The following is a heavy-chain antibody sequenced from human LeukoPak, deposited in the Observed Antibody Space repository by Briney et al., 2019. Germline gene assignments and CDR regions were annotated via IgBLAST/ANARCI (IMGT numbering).Heavy chain of an antibody. CDR1: GFTFSSYS. CDR3: ARGNDYGDYVSDY. V-gene: IGHV3-21*01. J-gene: IGHJ4*02. CDR2: ISSSSSYI. D-gene: IGHD4-17*01. Sequence: PGGSLRLSCAASGFTFSSYSMNWVRQAPGKGLEWVSSISSSSSYIYYADSVKGRFTISRDNAKNSLYLQMNSLRAEDTAVYYCARGNDYGDYVSDYWGQGTLVTVSS.